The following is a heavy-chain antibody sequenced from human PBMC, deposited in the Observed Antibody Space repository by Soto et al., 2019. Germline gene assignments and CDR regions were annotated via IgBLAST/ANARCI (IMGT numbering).Heavy chain of an antibody. J-gene: IGHJ4*02. CDR1: GFTFSSYA. CDR2: ISYDGSNK. V-gene: IGHV3-30-3*01. D-gene: IGHD6-19*01. Sequence: QVQLVESGGGVVQPGRSLRLSCAASGFTFSSYAMHWVRQAPGKGLEWVAVISYDGSNKYYADSVKGRFTISRDNSKNTLYLQMNSLRAEDTAVYYCARAYSGWPVYFDYWGQGTLVTVSS. CDR3: ARAYSGWPVYFDY.